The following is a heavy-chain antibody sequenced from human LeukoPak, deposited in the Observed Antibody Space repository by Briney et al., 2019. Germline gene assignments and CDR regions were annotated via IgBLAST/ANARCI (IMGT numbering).Heavy chain of an antibody. CDR3: ARDSDPYSGYLNFDY. Sequence: ASVKVSCKASGGTFSSYAISWVRQAPGQGLEWMGGIIPIFGTANYAQKFQGRVTITADKSTSTAYMELSSLRSEDTAVYYCARDSDPYSGYLNFDYWGQGTLDTVSS. J-gene: IGHJ4*02. D-gene: IGHD5-12*01. CDR2: IIPIFGTA. V-gene: IGHV1-69*06. CDR1: GGTFSSYA.